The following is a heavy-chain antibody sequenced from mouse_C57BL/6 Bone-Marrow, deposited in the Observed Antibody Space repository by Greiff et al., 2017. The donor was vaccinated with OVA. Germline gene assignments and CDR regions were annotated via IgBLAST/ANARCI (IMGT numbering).Heavy chain of an antibody. CDR3: ARVGYYGPALFAY. J-gene: IGHJ3*01. V-gene: IGHV1-55*01. D-gene: IGHD1-1*02. CDR1: GYTFTSYW. Sequence: QVQLQQSGAELVKPGASVKMSCKASGYTFTSYWITWVKQRPGQGLEWIGDIYPGSGSTNYNEKFKSKATLTVDTSSSTAYMQLSSLTSEDSAVYYCARVGYYGPALFAYWGQVTLVTVSA. CDR2: IYPGSGST.